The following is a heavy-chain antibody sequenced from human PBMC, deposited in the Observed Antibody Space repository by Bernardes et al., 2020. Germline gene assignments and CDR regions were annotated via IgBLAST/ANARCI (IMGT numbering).Heavy chain of an antibody. CDR2: IFSNDEK. CDR3: ARIQSEYCSGGSCYWGWFDP. V-gene: IGHV2-26*01. D-gene: IGHD2-15*01. J-gene: IGHJ5*02. Sequence: SGPTLVKPTETLTLTCTVSGFSLSNARMGVSWIRQPPGKALEWLAHIFSNDEKSYSTSLKSRLTISKDTSKSQVVLTMTNMDPVDTATYYCARIQSEYCSGGSCYWGWFDPWGQGTLVTVSS. CDR1: GFSLSNARMG.